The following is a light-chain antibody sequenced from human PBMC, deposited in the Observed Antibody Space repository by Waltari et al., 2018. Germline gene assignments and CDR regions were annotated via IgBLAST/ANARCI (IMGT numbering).Light chain of an antibody. V-gene: IGKV1-39*01. CDR1: QKITTS. CDR3: QQSYRTPPT. J-gene: IGKJ4*01. Sequence: DIQMTQYPSSMSASVGDRVTITCRASQKITTSLNWYQQKLGKAPNLMIYDASSVQSEVPARFRGSGSETDFNLTISSLQPEDFAIYYCQQSYRTPPTFGGGTREEI. CDR2: DAS.